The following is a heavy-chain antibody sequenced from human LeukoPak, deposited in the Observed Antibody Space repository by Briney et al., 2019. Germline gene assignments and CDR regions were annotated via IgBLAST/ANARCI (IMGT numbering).Heavy chain of an antibody. CDR2: IYHSGSN. J-gene: IGHJ5*02. V-gene: IGHV4-38-2*01. Sequence: PSETLSLTCGVSGYSIGSGYYWGWIRQPPGKGLEWIGAIYHSGSNYYNPSLKSRVTISVDTPKNQFSLKLTSVTAADTAVYYCARLSYDIWSSYYTNNKLDPWGPGTLVTVSS. CDR3: ARLSYDIWSSYYTNNKLDP. CDR1: GYSIGSGYY. D-gene: IGHD3-3*01.